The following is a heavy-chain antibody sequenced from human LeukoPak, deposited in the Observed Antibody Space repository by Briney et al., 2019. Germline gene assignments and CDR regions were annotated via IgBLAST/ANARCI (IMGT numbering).Heavy chain of an antibody. J-gene: IGHJ4*02. D-gene: IGHD1-26*01. CDR3: AKGRQWELPLDY. Sequence: GGSLGLSCAASGFTFSSYAMSWVRQAPGKGLEWVSAISGSGGYTYYADSVKGRFTISRDNSKNTLYLQMNSLRAEDTAVYYCAKGRQWELPLDYWGQGTLVTVSS. CDR2: ISGSGGYT. CDR1: GFTFSSYA. V-gene: IGHV3-23*01.